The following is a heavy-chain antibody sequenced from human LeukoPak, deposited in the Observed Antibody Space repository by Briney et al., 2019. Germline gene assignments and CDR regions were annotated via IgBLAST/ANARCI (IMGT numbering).Heavy chain of an antibody. CDR1: GVSVSDGNYY. CDR2: MFYSEST. CDR3: ASTSNTWLGLPYFDS. D-gene: IGHD3-10*01. J-gene: IGHJ4*02. V-gene: IGHV4-61*01. Sequence: SHTLSLTCTVSGVSVSDGNYYWSWIRQPRGKGLEWVGYMFYSESTKYTPSLNTRVTISVDRSKNQVSLNLTSVPAADTAVYYSASTSNTWLGLPYFDSWGQGTLVTVSS.